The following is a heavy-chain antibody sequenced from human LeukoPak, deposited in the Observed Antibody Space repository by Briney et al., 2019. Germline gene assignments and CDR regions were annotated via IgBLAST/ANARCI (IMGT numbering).Heavy chain of an antibody. J-gene: IGHJ6*02. V-gene: IGHV4-59*01. CDR2: IYYSGGT. CDR3: ARDRGLTIFGVVTGYYGMDV. Sequence: SETLSLTCTVSGASISSYYWSWIRQPPGKGLEWIGYIYYSGGTNYNPSLKSRVTISVDTSKNQFSLKLSSVPAADTAVYYCARDRGLTIFGVVTGYYGMDVWGQGTTVTVSS. CDR1: GASISSYY. D-gene: IGHD3-3*01.